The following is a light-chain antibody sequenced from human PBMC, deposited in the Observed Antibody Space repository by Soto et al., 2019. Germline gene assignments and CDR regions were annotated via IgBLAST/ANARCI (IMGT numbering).Light chain of an antibody. CDR2: DVS. V-gene: IGLV2-14*03. Sequence: QSVLTQPASVSGSPGHSITISCTGTISDVGGYNFVSWYQQYPGKAPKLMICDVSNRPSGVSNRFSGSKSGNTASLTISGLQAEDEADYYCSSFTGSNYVFGTGTQLTVL. J-gene: IGLJ1*01. CDR3: SSFTGSNYV. CDR1: ISDVGGYNF.